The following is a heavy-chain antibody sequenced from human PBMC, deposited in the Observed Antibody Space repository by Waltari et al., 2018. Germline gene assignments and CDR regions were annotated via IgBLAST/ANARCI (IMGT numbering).Heavy chain of an antibody. Sequence: EVQVVESGGGLVQPGGSLKLSCATSGFTFRGSTIHWVQQTSGKGLEWIGRIRSKPNNYATRYTASVEGRFTISRDDSENTAYLQMSSLMTEDTAVYYCTGGAVTGTDFWGQGTLVTVSS. CDR1: GFTFRGST. D-gene: IGHD6-13*01. CDR2: IRSKPNNYAT. V-gene: IGHV3-73*01. CDR3: TGGAVTGTDF. J-gene: IGHJ4*02.